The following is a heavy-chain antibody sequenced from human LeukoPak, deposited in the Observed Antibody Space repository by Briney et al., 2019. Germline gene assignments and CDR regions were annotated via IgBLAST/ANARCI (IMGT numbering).Heavy chain of an antibody. CDR2: ISAYNGNT. CDR3: ARPLAGSIAVAGPTDNDAFDI. V-gene: IGHV1-18*01. CDR1: GYTFTSYG. J-gene: IGHJ3*02. Sequence: ASVKVSFKASGYTFTSYGISWVRQAPGQGVEWMGWISAYNGNTNYAQKLQGRVTMTTDTSTSTAYMELRSLRSDDTAVYYCARPLAGSIAVAGPTDNDAFDIWGQGTMVTVSS. D-gene: IGHD6-19*01.